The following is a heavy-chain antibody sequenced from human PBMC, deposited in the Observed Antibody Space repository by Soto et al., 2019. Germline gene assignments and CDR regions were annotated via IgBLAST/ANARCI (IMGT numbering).Heavy chain of an antibody. CDR3: GRGRSGELVVFY. CDR1: GYTFTGYY. Sequence: QVQLVQSGAEVTKSGASVKVSCKASGYTFTGYYIHWVRQAPGQGLEGMGEISPNSGGTKYAQKFQGRVTMSRDTDITTVYMELSNLSPDDRAVYYCGRGRSGELVVFYWGQGTLVTVYS. V-gene: IGHV1-2*02. D-gene: IGHD1-7*01. CDR2: ISPNSGGT. J-gene: IGHJ4*02.